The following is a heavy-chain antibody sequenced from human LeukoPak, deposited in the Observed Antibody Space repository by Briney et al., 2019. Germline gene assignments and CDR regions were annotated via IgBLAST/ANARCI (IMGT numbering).Heavy chain of an antibody. Sequence: ASVKVSCKVSGYTLTELSMHWVRQAPGKGLEWMGGFDPEDGETIYAQKFQGRVTMTEDTSTDTAYMELSSLRSEDTAVYYCATDRALGWFGELEMDYWGQGTLVTVSS. D-gene: IGHD3-10*01. CDR2: FDPEDGET. V-gene: IGHV1-24*01. CDR3: ATDRALGWFGELEMDY. J-gene: IGHJ4*02. CDR1: GYTLTELS.